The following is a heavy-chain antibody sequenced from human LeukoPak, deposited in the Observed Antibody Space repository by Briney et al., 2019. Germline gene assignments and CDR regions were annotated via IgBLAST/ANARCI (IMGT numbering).Heavy chain of an antibody. Sequence: SETLPLTCTVSGGSISSYYWSWIRQPAGKGLEWIGRIYTSGSTNYNPSLNRPVPMSVDTSKNQFSLKLSSVTAADTAVYYCARTHGYYYDSSGYYFDYWGQGTLVTVSS. CDR1: GGSISSYY. CDR2: IYTSGST. J-gene: IGHJ4*02. D-gene: IGHD3-22*01. V-gene: IGHV4-4*07. CDR3: ARTHGYYYDSSGYYFDY.